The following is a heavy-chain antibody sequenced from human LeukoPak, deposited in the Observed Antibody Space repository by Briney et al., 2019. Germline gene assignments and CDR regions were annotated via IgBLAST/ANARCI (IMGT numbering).Heavy chain of an antibody. V-gene: IGHV3-30*18. D-gene: IGHD6-13*01. CDR2: ISFDGSNK. CDR1: GFTSRNFP. Sequence: GGSLRLSCSASGFTSRNFPMHWVRQAPGKGLEWVAVISFDGSNKYCSDSVKGRFTISRDNSKNTLYLQMNSLRAEDTAVYYCAKDPIPGRIAAAGTGWFDYWGQGTLVTVSS. J-gene: IGHJ5*01. CDR3: AKDPIPGRIAAAGTGWFDY.